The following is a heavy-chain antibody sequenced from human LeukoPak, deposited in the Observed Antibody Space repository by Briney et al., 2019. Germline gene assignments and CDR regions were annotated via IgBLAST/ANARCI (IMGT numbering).Heavy chain of an antibody. D-gene: IGHD1-14*01. J-gene: IGHJ4*02. Sequence: VGSLRLSCAASGFTFSSYAMHWVRQAPGKGLEWVAVIPYDGSNKYYADSVKGRFTISRDNSKNTLYLQMNSLRAEDTAVYYCAREGTDYWGQGTLVTVSS. V-gene: IGHV3-30-3*01. CDR2: IPYDGSNK. CDR3: AREGTDY. CDR1: GFTFSSYA.